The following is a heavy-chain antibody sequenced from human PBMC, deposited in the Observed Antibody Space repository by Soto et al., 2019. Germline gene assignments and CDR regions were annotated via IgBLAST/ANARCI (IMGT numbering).Heavy chain of an antibody. CDR2: ISETGSHT. V-gene: IGHV3-11*06. D-gene: IGHD2-15*01. CDR1: GFTFTDYH. Sequence: GGSLRLSCEASGFTFTDYHMSWIRQAPGKGLEWVALISETGSHTAYAESVKGRFTISRDNARPSVFLQMNSLRSDDTAVYFCARSLRATSTLTFWGQGTPVTVSS. CDR3: ARSLRATSTLTF. J-gene: IGHJ4*02.